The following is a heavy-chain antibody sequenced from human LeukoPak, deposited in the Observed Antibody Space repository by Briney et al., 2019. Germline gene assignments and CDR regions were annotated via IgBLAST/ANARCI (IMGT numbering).Heavy chain of an antibody. Sequence: SETLSLTCTVSGGSISSGGYYWSWIRQHPGKGLEWIGYIYYSGSTYYNPSLKSRVTISVDTSKNQFSLKLSSVTAADTAVYYCARAPYCRSTSCPNHYYYYYMDVWGKGTTVTVSS. D-gene: IGHD2-2*01. CDR2: IYYSGST. J-gene: IGHJ6*03. V-gene: IGHV4-31*03. CDR1: GGSISSGGYY. CDR3: ARAPYCRSTSCPNHYYYYYMDV.